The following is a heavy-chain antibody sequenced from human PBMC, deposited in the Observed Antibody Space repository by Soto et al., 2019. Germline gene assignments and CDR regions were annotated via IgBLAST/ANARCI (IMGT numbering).Heavy chain of an antibody. V-gene: IGHV4-4*02. CDR1: GGSISSSNW. D-gene: IGHD2-21*01. CDR3: ARDPRGAYSHSFSGIDY. Sequence: QVQLQESGPGLVKPSGTLSLSCVVSGGSISSSNWWSWVRQPPGKGLEWIGEIYFRGNTNYNPSLESRVTISVDQSKNQFSLKLTSVTAADTAIYFCARDPRGAYSHSFSGIDYWGQGTLVTVSS. J-gene: IGHJ4*02. CDR2: IYFRGNT.